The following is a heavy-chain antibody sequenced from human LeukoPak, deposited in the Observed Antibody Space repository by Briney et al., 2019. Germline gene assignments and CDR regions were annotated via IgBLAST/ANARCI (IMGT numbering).Heavy chain of an antibody. CDR2: IYDSRST. CDR3: ARSGSCSSSTMCSAYNYYGMDV. D-gene: IGHD2-2*01. V-gene: IGHV4-59*08. J-gene: IGHJ6*02. CDR1: GGSISLNY. Sequence: SETLSLTCAVSGGSISLNYWSWIRQPPGKGLEWIWYIYDSRSTNYNPSLKSRVTMSVDTSKNQFSLRLSSVTAADTAVYYCARSGSCSSSTMCSAYNYYGMDVWGQGTTVTVSS.